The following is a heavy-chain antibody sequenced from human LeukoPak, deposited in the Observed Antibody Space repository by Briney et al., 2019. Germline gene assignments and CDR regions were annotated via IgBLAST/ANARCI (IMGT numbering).Heavy chain of an antibody. Sequence: SETLSLTCTVSGGSISSSSYYWGWIRQPPGKGLEWIGFIYYSGSTYYNPSLKSRVTISVDTSKNQFSLKLSSVTAADTAVYYCARALPDIVVVVAATRNWFDPWGQGTLVTVSS. CDR2: IYYSGST. V-gene: IGHV4-39*01. CDR1: GGSISSSSYY. J-gene: IGHJ5*02. D-gene: IGHD2-15*01. CDR3: ARALPDIVVVVAATRNWFDP.